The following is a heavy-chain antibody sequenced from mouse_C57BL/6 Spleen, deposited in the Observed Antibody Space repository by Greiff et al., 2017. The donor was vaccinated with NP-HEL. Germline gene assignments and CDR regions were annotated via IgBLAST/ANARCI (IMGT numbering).Heavy chain of an antibody. CDR2: IWSDGST. CDR1: GFSLTSYG. J-gene: IGHJ4*01. Sequence: VQLQQSGPGLVAPSQSLSITCTVSGFSLTSYGVHWVRQPPGKGLEWLVVIWSDGSTTYNSALKSRLSISKDNSKSQVFLKMNSLQTDDTAMYYCARQDGSSYYAMDYWGQGTSVTVSS. CDR3: ARQDGSSYYAMDY. D-gene: IGHD1-1*01. V-gene: IGHV2-6-1*01.